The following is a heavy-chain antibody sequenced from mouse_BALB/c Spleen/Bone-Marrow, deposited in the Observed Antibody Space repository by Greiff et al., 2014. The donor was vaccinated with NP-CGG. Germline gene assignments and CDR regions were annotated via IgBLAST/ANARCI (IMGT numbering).Heavy chain of an antibody. CDR3: ATYYYGSSWGFAY. J-gene: IGHJ3*01. CDR2: IDPANGNT. V-gene: IGHV14-3*02. CDR1: GFNIKDTY. Sequence: EVQVVESGAELVKPGASVKLSYTASGFNIKDTYMHWVKQRPEQGLEWIGRIDPANGNTKYDPKFQGKATITADTSSNTAYLQLSSLTSEDTAVYYCATYYYGSSWGFAYWGQGTLVTVSA. D-gene: IGHD1-1*01.